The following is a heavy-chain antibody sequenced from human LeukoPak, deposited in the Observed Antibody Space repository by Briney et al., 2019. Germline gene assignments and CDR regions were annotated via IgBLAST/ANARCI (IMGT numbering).Heavy chain of an antibody. Sequence: GASVKVSCKASGYTFTSYYVHWVRQAPGLGLEWMGIINPSGGSTSYAQKFQGRVTMTRDTSTSTVYMELSSLRSEDTAVYYCARAPYYYGSGSYYNVDYHGMDVWGQGTTVTVSS. CDR3: ARAPYYYGSGSYYNVDYHGMDV. D-gene: IGHD3-10*01. V-gene: IGHV1-46*01. CDR2: INPSGGST. CDR1: GYTFTSYY. J-gene: IGHJ6*02.